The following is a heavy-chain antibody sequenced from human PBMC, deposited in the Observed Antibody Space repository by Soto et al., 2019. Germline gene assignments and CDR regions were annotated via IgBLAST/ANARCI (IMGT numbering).Heavy chain of an antibody. CDR3: ARDPGVRYFHL. J-gene: IGHJ2*01. V-gene: IGHV3-48*01. Sequence: GGSLRHSCAGSGFTFSSYSMNWVRQAPGKGLEWVSYISSSSSTIFYADSVKGRFTISRDNAKNSLYLQMNSLRAEDTAVYYCARDPGVRYFHLWGRGTLVTSPQ. CDR1: GFTFSSYS. CDR2: ISSSSSTI.